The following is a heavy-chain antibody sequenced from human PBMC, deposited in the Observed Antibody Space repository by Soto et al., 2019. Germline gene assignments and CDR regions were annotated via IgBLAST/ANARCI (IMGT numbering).Heavy chain of an antibody. CDR1: GYTFTTFW. V-gene: IGHV5-10-1*01. D-gene: IGHD2-8*02. Sequence: GESLKISCTGFGYTFTTFWITWVRQMPGKGLEWMGRIDPSDSNTKYSPSFQGHVSISVDKSIRTAYLQWSSLKASDTAIYYCASLYCTSDTCDSWFDPWGQGTLVTVSS. J-gene: IGHJ5*02. CDR3: ASLYCTSDTCDSWFDP. CDR2: IDPSDSNT.